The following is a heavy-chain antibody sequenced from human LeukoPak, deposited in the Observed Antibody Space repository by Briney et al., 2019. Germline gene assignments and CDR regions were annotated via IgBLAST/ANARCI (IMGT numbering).Heavy chain of an antibody. CDR1: GFTFSNYW. V-gene: IGHV3-7*01. CDR3: ARDQGAAGDY. CDR2: IDQDGSEK. Sequence: GGSLRLSCAASGFTFSNYWMTWVRQAPGKGLEWVANIDQDGSEKFYVDSVKGRFTISRDNAKDSLYLQMNSLRAEDTALYYCARDQGAAGDYWGQGTRVTVSS. D-gene: IGHD6-13*01. J-gene: IGHJ4*02.